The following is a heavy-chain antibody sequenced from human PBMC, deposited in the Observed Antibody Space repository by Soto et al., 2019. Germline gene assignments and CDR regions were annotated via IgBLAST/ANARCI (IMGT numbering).Heavy chain of an antibody. CDR3: ASSQKGYNWNYFDH. V-gene: IGHV4-39*01. CDR2: VFYTGFT. Sequence: XGTLSLTCAVSGGSISGSYYYWGWLRQSPGRGPEWIGSVFYTGFTSYNPSLESRVSVSVDTSKNQFSLKVSAVTAADTAVYYCASSQKGYNWNYFDHWGQGALVTVSS. CDR1: GGSISGSYYY. J-gene: IGHJ4*02. D-gene: IGHD1-20*01.